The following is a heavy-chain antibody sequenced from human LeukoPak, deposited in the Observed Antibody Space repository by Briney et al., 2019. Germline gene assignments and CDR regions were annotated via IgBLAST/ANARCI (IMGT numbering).Heavy chain of an antibody. CDR1: GFTFSSYA. D-gene: IGHD3-22*01. J-gene: IGHJ5*02. V-gene: IGHV3-30-3*01. CDR2: ISYDGSNK. Sequence: GGSLRLSCAASGFTFSSYAMPWVRQAPGKGLEWVAVISYDGSNKYYADSVKGRFTISRDNSKNTLYLQMNSLRAEDTAVYYCARVRGPYDSSGYRRSWFDPWGQGTLVTVSS. CDR3: ARVRGPYDSSGYRRSWFDP.